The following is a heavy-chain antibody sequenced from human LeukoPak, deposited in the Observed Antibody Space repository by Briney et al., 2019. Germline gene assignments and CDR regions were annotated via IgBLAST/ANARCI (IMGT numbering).Heavy chain of an antibody. CDR1: GYTFTSYY. D-gene: IGHD6-19*01. Sequence: ASVKVSCKASGYTFTSYYMHWVRQAPGQGLEWMGIINPSGGSTSYAQKFQGRVTMTRDTSTSTVYMELSSLRSEDTAVYYCARDIAVAGTGVLYYYGMDVWGQGTTVTVSS. J-gene: IGHJ6*02. CDR3: ARDIAVAGTGVLYYYGMDV. CDR2: INPSGGST. V-gene: IGHV1-46*01.